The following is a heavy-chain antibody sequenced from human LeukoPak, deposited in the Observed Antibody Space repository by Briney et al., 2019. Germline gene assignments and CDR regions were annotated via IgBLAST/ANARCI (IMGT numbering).Heavy chain of an antibody. CDR3: ASGYSYGYNALDY. CDR2: INHSGST. Sequence: KPSETLSLTCAVYGGSFSGYYWNWIRQPPGKGLEWIGEINHSGSTNYNPSLKSRVTISVDTSKNQFSLKLSSVTAADTAVYYYASGYSYGYNALDYWGQGTLVTVSS. J-gene: IGHJ4*02. V-gene: IGHV4-34*01. D-gene: IGHD5-18*01. CDR1: GGSFSGYY.